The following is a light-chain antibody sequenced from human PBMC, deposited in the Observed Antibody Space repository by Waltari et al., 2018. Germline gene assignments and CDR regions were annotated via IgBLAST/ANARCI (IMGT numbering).Light chain of an antibody. V-gene: IGKV3-11*01. CDR2: VAL. CDR1: QNVYRY. Sequence: EIVLTQSPAPLSLSPGERASLPCRARQNVYRYLVEYQQKPGQTPSLLIHVALIRAPGIPDRFSGSGSGTDFTLTISSLEPEDFAVYYCQQRASWPPITFGQGTRLEIK. CDR3: QQRASWPPIT. J-gene: IGKJ5*01.